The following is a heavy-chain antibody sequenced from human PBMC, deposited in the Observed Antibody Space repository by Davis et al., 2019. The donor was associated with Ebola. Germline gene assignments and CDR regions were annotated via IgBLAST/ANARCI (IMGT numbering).Heavy chain of an antibody. CDR2: INHSGST. D-gene: IGHD3-3*01. V-gene: IGHV4-34*01. CDR3: ARESYVLRFTDV. J-gene: IGHJ6*04. Sequence: SETLSLTCAVYGETFRGYYWSWIRQPPGKGLEWIGEINHSGSTNYNPSLKSRVTISVDTSKNQFSLKLSSLTAADTAVYYCARESYVLRFTDVWGKGTTVTVPS. CDR1: GETFRGYY.